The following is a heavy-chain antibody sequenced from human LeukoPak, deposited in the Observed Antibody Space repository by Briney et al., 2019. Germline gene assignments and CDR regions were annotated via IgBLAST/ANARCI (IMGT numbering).Heavy chain of an antibody. CDR2: IKEDGSEK. CDR1: GFTFSTYW. D-gene: IGHD3-22*01. V-gene: IGHV3-7*01. CDR3: ARDSSGYQ. Sequence: GGSLRLSCAASGFTFSTYWMSWVRQAPGTGLEWVANIKEDGSEKYCGDSVKGRFTISRDNAKNSLYLEMNSLRVEDTAVYYCARDSSGYQWGQGTLVTVSS. J-gene: IGHJ4*02.